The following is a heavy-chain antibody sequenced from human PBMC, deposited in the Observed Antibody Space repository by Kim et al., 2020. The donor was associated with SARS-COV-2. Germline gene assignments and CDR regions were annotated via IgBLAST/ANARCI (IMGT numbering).Heavy chain of an antibody. CDR3: AREAGGADY. D-gene: IGHD3-16*01. Sequence: GSTSYGQTFQGTVTMTRDTSTSTVYMELSSLRSEDTAVYYCAREAGGADYWGQGTLVTVSS. J-gene: IGHJ4*02. V-gene: IGHV1-46*01. CDR2: GST.